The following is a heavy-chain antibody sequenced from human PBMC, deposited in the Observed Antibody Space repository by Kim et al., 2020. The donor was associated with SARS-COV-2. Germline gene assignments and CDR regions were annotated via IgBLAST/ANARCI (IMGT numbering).Heavy chain of an antibody. CDR1: GDSVSSDDYY. CDR3: ARLVDIVPTIQWPFDY. D-gene: IGHD5-12*01. J-gene: IGHJ4*02. Sequence: SETLSLTCTVSGDSVSSDDYYWRWIRQPPGKGLEWIGYIFYNGNTYYNPSLVRRLTISIDTSKNQFSLNLISVTAADTAVYYCARLVDIVPTIQWPFDYWSQGTLVTVSS. CDR2: IFYNGNT. V-gene: IGHV4-30-4*01.